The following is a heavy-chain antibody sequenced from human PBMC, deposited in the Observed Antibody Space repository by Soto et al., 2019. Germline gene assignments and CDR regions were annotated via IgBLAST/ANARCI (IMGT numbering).Heavy chain of an antibody. CDR1: GFTFDDYA. D-gene: IGHD6-19*01. CDR3: AKTSSGWVGGAFDI. J-gene: IGHJ3*02. CDR2: ISWNSGSI. V-gene: IGHV3-9*01. Sequence: EVQLVESGGGLVQPGRSLRLSCAASGFTFDDYAMHWVRQAPGKGLEWVSGISWNSGSIGYADSVKGRFTISRDNAKNSLYLQMNSLRAEDTALYYCAKTSSGWVGGAFDIWGQGTMVTVS.